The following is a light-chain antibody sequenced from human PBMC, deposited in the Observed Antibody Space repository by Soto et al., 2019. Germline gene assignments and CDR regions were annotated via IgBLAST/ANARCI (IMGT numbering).Light chain of an antibody. CDR1: NIGSQS. CDR3: QVWDTNSDHVV. CDR2: YGA. V-gene: IGLV3-21*04. Sequence: SYELTQPPSVSVAPGKTASLTCGGNNIGSQSVHWYQHKPGQAPVLVISYGADRPSGIPERFSGSRSGNTATLSISGVEAGDEAVYYCQVWDTNSDHVVFGGGTKLTVL. J-gene: IGLJ3*02.